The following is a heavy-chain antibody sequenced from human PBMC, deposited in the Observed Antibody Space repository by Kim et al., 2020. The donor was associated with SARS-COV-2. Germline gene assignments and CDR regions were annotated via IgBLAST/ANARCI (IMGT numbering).Heavy chain of an antibody. Sequence: SETLSLTCAVYGGSFSGYYWSWIRQPPGKGLEWIGEINHSGSTNYNPSLKSRVTISVDTSKNQFSLKLSSVTAADTAVYYCARSGPGYCRGGSCYHKYF. CDR2: INHSGST. D-gene: IGHD2-15*01. V-gene: IGHV4-34*01. J-gene: IGHJ1*01. CDR1: GGSFSGYY. CDR3: ARSGPGYCRGGSCYHKYF.